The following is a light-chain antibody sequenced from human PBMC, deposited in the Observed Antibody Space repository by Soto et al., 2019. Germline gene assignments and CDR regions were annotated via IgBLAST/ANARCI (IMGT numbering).Light chain of an antibody. CDR3: QQSYSNPWT. CDR1: QSISSY. J-gene: IGKJ1*01. Sequence: DIQMTQSPSSLSASVGDRVTITCRANQSISSYLNWFQQKPGKAPKLLIYAASSLQSGVPSWFSGSGSGTDFTLTISSLQPEDFATYYCQQSYSNPWTFGQGPKVEIK. CDR2: AAS. V-gene: IGKV1-39*01.